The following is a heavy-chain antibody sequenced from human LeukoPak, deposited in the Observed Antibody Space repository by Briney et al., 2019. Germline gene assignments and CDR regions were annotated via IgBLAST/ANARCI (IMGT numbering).Heavy chain of an antibody. CDR2: ISGSGGTT. CDR3: AKRPYDSGAYYLDY. Sequence: QPGGSLRLSCAASGFIFSSYAMYWVRQAPGKGLEWVSAISGSGGTTMYAASVKGRFTISRDNSKNTLYLQMNSLRAEDTAVYYCAKRPYDSGAYYLDYWGQGTLVTVSS. CDR1: GFIFSSYA. J-gene: IGHJ4*02. D-gene: IGHD3-22*01. V-gene: IGHV3-23*01.